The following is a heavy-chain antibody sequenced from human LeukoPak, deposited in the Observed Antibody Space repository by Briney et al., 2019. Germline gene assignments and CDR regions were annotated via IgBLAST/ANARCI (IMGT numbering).Heavy chain of an antibody. J-gene: IGHJ4*02. V-gene: IGHV4-59*11. CDR1: GGSISNHY. Sequence: SETLSLTCTVSGGSISNHYWSWIRQPPGKGLEWIGYIYYSGSTNYKSSLKSRVTISVDTSKNQFSLKLSSVTAADTAVYYCAREKGSNYYGSGLDYWGQGTLVTVSS. CDR3: AREKGSNYYGSGLDY. D-gene: IGHD3-10*01. CDR2: IYYSGST.